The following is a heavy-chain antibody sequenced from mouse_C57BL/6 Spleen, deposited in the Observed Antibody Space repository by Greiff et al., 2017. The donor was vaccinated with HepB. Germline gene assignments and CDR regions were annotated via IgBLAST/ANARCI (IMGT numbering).Heavy chain of an antibody. CDR3: ARDTLLLRSSWFAY. CDR1: GFTFSSYA. D-gene: IGHD1-1*01. J-gene: IGHJ3*01. Sequence: EVQVVESGGGLVKPGGSLKLSCAASGFTFSSYAMSWVRQTPEKRLEWVATISDGGSYTYYPDNVKGRFTISRDNAKNNLYLQMSHLKSEDTAMYYCARDTLLLRSSWFAYWGQGTLVTVSA. V-gene: IGHV5-4*01. CDR2: ISDGGSYT.